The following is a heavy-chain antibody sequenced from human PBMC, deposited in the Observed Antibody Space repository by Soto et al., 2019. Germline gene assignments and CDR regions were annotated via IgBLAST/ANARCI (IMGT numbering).Heavy chain of an antibody. D-gene: IGHD3-3*01. CDR3: ASLRDGLDPLDE. Sequence: GGSLRLSCSGSVFTFSSYSMNWVRQAPRKGLEWVSYISSSSSTIYYADSVKGRFTISRDNAKNSLYLQMNSLRDEDTAVYYCASLRDGLDPLDEWGQGTLYTVS. V-gene: IGHV3-48*02. CDR2: ISSSSSTI. CDR1: VFTFSSYS. J-gene: IGHJ1*01.